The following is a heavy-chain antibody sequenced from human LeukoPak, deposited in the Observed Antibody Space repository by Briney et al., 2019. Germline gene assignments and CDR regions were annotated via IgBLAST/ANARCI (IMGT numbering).Heavy chain of an antibody. CDR1: GASISSGGYY. Sequence: SQTLSLTCTVSGASISSGGYYWSWVRQYPGKGLEWIGYIYYGGSTYYNPSLKSRITISVNTSKNHFSLELSSVTAADTAVYYCARAEGVVRGYYFDYWGQGIMVTVSS. V-gene: IGHV4-31*03. CDR2: IYYGGST. J-gene: IGHJ4*02. CDR3: ARAEGVVRGYYFDY. D-gene: IGHD3-10*01.